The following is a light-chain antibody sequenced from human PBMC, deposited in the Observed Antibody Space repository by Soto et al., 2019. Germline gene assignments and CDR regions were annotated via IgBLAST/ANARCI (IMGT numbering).Light chain of an antibody. Sequence: DVVMTQSPLSLPVTPGQPASISCRSSQSLVSSNGNTYLNWFHQRPGQSPRRLIYQVYNRDSGVPDRFSGSGSGTDFTLKISRVEAEDVGIYYCMQGTHWPYAIGQGTKLEIK. CDR1: QSLVSSNGNTY. CDR2: QVY. CDR3: MQGTHWPYA. V-gene: IGKV2-30*01. J-gene: IGKJ2*01.